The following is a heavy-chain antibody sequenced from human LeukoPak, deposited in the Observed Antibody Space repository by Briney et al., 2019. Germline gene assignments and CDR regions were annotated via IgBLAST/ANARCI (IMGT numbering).Heavy chain of an antibody. Sequence: GGSPKISCKGSGYSFTRFWIGRVREMPGKGLGWMGMIFSGDADTRYRPSFQGRVPISADKSSSTAYLQWSSQKASDTAMYYCARRLSSEYCSGGTCYSQGGFDSWGQGTLVTVSS. J-gene: IGHJ4*02. CDR2: IFSGDADT. V-gene: IGHV5-51*01. CDR1: GYSFTRFW. CDR3: ARRLSSEYCSGGTCYSQGGFDS. D-gene: IGHD2-15*01.